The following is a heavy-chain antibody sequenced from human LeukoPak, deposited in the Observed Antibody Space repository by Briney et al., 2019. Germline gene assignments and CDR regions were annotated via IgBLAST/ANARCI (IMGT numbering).Heavy chain of an antibody. CDR1: GGSISSKSYH. Sequence: SETLSLTCTVSGGSISSKSYHWGWIRQPPGKGLEWIGSIYYSGSTYYNPSLKSRVTISVDTSKNQFSLKLSSVTAADTAVYYCARSPAHYDILTGYSPEYCQHWGEGTLVTVSS. CDR2: IYYSGST. V-gene: IGHV4-39*07. D-gene: IGHD3-9*01. J-gene: IGHJ1*01. CDR3: ARSPAHYDILTGYSPEYCQH.